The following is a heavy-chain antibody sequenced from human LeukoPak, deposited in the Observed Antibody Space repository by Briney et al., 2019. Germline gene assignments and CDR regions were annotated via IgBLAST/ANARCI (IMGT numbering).Heavy chain of an antibody. CDR2: IIPIFGTA. D-gene: IGHD1-20*01. CDR1: GGTFSSYA. Sequence: ASVKVSCKASGGTFSSYAISWVRQAPGQGLEWMGGIIPIFGTANYAQKFQGRVTITADESTSTAYMELSSLRSEDTAVYYCARESNWNGPYYYGMEGWGQGTTVTVSS. J-gene: IGHJ6*02. V-gene: IGHV1-69*13. CDR3: ARESNWNGPYYYGMEG.